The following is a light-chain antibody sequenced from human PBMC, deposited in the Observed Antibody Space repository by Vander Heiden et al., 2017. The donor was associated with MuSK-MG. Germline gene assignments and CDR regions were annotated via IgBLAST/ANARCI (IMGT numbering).Light chain of an antibody. V-gene: IGKV2-28*01. J-gene: IGKJ3*01. CDR2: LGS. Sequence: DIVMTQSPLSLPVTPGEPASISCRSSQSLLHSNGFNYLHWYLQKPGQSPQLLIYLGSNRASGVPDRFSGSGSGTDFTLKISRVEAEDVGVYYCRQALQTPFTFGPGTKVDIK. CDR1: QSLLHSNGFNY. CDR3: RQALQTPFT.